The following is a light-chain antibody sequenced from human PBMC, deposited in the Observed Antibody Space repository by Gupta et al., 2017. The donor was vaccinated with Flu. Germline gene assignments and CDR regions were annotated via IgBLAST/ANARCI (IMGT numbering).Light chain of an antibody. CDR3: QRYNTFSRWT. Sequence: DIQLTQSPSTLSASVGDRVTITCRASQSLSPWLAWYQQKPGKAPKLLIYKASSLESGVPSRFIGSGSGTEFTLTISSLQPDDFATYYCQRYNTFSRWTFGQGTRWKSN. CDR1: QSLSPW. V-gene: IGKV1-5*03. J-gene: IGKJ1*01. CDR2: KAS.